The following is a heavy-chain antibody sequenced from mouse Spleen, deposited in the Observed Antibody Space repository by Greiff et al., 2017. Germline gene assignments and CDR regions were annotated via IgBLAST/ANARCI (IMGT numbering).Heavy chain of an antibody. J-gene: IGHJ1*01. CDR3: ARHSYGPWKYFDV. CDR1: GFTFSSYA. V-gene: IGHV5-9-3*01. CDR2: ISSGGSYT. Sequence: EVKLVESGGGLVKPGGSLKLSCAASGFTFSSYAMSWVRQTPEKRLEWVATISSGGSYTYYPDSVKGRFTISRDNAKNTLYLQMSSLRSEDTAMYYCARHSYGPWKYFDVWGAGTTVTVSS. D-gene: IGHD3-3*01.